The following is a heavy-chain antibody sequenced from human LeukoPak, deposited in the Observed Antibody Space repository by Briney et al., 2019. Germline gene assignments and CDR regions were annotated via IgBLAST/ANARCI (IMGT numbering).Heavy chain of an antibody. CDR1: GGSISSGGYY. V-gene: IGHV4-30-2*01. J-gene: IGHJ3*02. CDR3: ARDHVVVVYRAFDI. D-gene: IGHD2-2*01. CDR2: IYHSGST. Sequence: PSETLSLTCTVSGGSISSGGYYWSWIRQPPGKGLEWIGYIYHSGSTYYNPSLKSRVTISVDRSKNQFSLKLSSVTAADTAVYYCARDHVVVVYRAFDIWGQGTMVTVSS.